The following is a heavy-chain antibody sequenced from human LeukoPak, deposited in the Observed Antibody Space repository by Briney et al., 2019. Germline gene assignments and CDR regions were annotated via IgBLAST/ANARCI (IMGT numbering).Heavy chain of an antibody. CDR1: GFTFSSYA. J-gene: IGHJ6*02. CDR2: ISGSGGST. Sequence: PGGSLRLSCAASGFTFSSYAMSWVRQAPGKGLEWVSAISGSGGSTYYADSVKGRFTISRDNSKNTLYLQMNSLRAEDTAVYYCAKDRVGNYYYYYGMDVWGQGTTVTVSS. V-gene: IGHV3-23*01. CDR3: AKDRVGNYYYYYGMDV. D-gene: IGHD2-15*01.